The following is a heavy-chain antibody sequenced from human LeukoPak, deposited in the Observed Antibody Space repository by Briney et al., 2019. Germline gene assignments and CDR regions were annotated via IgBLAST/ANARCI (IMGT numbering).Heavy chain of an antibody. J-gene: IGHJ4*02. CDR2: ISDSDGST. D-gene: IGHD5-12*01. CDR3: AKGVLRGSSRYDLDY. V-gene: IGHV3-23*01. Sequence: GGSLRLSCAASGFPFSNYAMNWVRQAPGKGLEWVSAISDSDGSTYYADSVKGRFTISRDNSKNTLYLKMNSLRAEDTAVYYCAKGVLRGSSRYDLDYWGQGVLVTVSS. CDR1: GFPFSNYA.